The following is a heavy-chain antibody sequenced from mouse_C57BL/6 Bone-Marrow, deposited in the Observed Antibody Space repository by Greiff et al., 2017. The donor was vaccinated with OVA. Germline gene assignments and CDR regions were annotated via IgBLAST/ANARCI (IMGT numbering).Heavy chain of an antibody. CDR3: ASIYYYGSRGFAY. D-gene: IGHD1-1*01. CDR1: GFSLTSYG. Sequence: VQRVESGPGLVQPSQSLSITCTVSGFSLTSYGVHWVRQSPGKGLEWLGVIWSGGSTDYNAAFISRLSISKDNSKSQVFFKMNSLQADDTAIYYCASIYYYGSRGFAYWGQGTLVTVSA. V-gene: IGHV2-2*01. CDR2: IWSGGST. J-gene: IGHJ3*01.